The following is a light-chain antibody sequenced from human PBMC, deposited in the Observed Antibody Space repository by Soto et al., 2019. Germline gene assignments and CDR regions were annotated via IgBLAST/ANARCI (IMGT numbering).Light chain of an antibody. CDR2: GTS. CDR1: QSVTDTY. Sequence: DIVLTQSPGTLSLSVGERAALSCRASQSVTDTYLAWYQQKPGQAPRLIIYGTSIKATGISDRFTGSGSGTDFTLTISRRAPEYFAVYYCQQYGSSPVTFGGGTRVEI. V-gene: IGKV3-20*01. J-gene: IGKJ4*01. CDR3: QQYGSSPVT.